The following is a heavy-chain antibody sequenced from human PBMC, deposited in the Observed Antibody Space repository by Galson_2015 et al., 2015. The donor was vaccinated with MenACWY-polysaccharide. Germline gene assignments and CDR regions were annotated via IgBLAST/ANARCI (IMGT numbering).Heavy chain of an antibody. CDR3: ARGGGRFPENYYFDY. CDR2: INSDGGST. J-gene: IGHJ4*02. D-gene: IGHD3-16*01. CDR1: GFTFSGYW. V-gene: IGHV3-74*01. Sequence: SLRLSCAASGFTFSGYWMHWVRQLPGKGLVWVSRINSDGGSTSYADSVKGRFTISRDNAKNTLYLQMNSLRAEDTAVYYCARGGGRFPENYYFDYWGQGTLVTVSS.